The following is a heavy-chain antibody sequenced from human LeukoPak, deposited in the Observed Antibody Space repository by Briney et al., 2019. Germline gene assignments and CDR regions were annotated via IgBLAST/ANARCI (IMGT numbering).Heavy chain of an antibody. Sequence: GGSLRLSCAASGFTFSNYWMIWVRQARGKGLEWVANINEDASKKYYVDSVEGRFTISRDDAKNSLYLQMNSLRAEDTAMYYCATSTYSSSPSWGQGTLVTVSS. CDR2: INEDASKK. J-gene: IGHJ5*02. CDR1: GFTFSNYW. V-gene: IGHV3-7*01. D-gene: IGHD6-6*01. CDR3: ATSTYSSSPS.